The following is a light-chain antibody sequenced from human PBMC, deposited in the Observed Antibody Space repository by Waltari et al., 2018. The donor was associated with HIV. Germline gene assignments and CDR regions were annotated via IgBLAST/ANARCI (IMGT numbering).Light chain of an antibody. CDR1: SSDIGAYEY. CDR3: SSYTTTNTII. CDR2: DVF. V-gene: IGLV2-14*03. Sequence: QSALTQPASVSGSPGQSITISCTGTSSDIGAYEYVSWYRQHPDKAPQLLLYDVFYRPSGVSHRFSGSKSGNTASLTISGLQDEDEAVYSCSSYTTTNTIIFGGGSKLTVL. J-gene: IGLJ2*01.